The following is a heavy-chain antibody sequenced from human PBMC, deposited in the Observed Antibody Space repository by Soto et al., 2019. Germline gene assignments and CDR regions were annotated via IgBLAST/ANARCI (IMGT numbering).Heavy chain of an antibody. CDR1: GYTFTSYG. V-gene: IGHV1-18*01. CDR3: VRSPPPYGDYVDYYYGMDV. Sequence: ASVKVSCKASGYTFTSYGISWVRQAPGQGLEWMGWISAYNGNTNYAQKLQGRVTMTTDTSTSTAYMELRSLRSDDTAVYYCVRSPPPYGDYVDYYYGMDVWGQGTRVTLA. CDR2: ISAYNGNT. D-gene: IGHD4-17*01. J-gene: IGHJ6*02.